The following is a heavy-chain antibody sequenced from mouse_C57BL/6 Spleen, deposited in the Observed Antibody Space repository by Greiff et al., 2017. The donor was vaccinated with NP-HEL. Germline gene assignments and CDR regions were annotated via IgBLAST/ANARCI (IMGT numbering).Heavy chain of an antibody. J-gene: IGHJ1*03. CDR3: ASRLSSDV. V-gene: IGHV1-26*01. CDR2: INPNNGGT. CDR1: GYTFTDYY. Sequence: VQLQQSGPELVKPGASVKISCKASGYTFTDYYMNWVKQSHGKSLEWIGDINPNNGGTSYNQKFKGKATLTVDKSSSTAYMELRSLTSEDSAVYYCASRLSSDVWGTGTTVTVSS. D-gene: IGHD3-3*01.